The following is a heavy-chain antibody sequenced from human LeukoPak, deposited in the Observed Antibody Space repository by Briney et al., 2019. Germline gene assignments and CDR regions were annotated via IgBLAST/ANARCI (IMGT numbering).Heavy chain of an antibody. Sequence: TSQTLSLTCTVSGGSFSSGGSYWTWIRQHPGRGLEWIGYIYYGGSTYYNPSLKSRVSISVDTSENQFSLKLSSVTAADTAVYYCARGSNWNWFDPWGQGTLVTVSS. J-gene: IGHJ5*02. V-gene: IGHV4-31*03. CDR2: IYYGGST. CDR3: ARGSNWNWFDP. D-gene: IGHD1-20*01. CDR1: GGSFSSGGSY.